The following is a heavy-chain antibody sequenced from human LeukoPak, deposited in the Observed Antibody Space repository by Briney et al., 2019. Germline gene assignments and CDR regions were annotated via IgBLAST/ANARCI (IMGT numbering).Heavy chain of an antibody. Sequence: RGESLKISCKGSGYSFTSYWIGWVRQMPGKGLEWMGIIYPGDSDTRYSPSFQGQVTISADKSISTAYLQWSSLKASDTAVYYCARHVYGSSGYYPGAFDIWGQGTMVTVSS. CDR3: ARHVYGSSGYYPGAFDI. D-gene: IGHD3-22*01. V-gene: IGHV5-51*01. CDR1: GYSFTSYW. CDR2: IYPGDSDT. J-gene: IGHJ3*02.